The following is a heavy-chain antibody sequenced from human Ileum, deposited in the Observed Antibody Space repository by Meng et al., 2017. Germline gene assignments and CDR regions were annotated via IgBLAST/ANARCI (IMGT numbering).Heavy chain of an antibody. CDR1: GGSFSGYY. CDR3: ARGGGRYGPDFDY. CDR2: INHSGST. J-gene: IGHJ4*02. Sequence: QVQVQQWGAGLLKPSETLSLTCAVYGGSFSGYYWSWIRQPPGKGLEWIGEINHSGSTNYNPSLKSRVTISVDTSKNQFSLKLSSVTAADTAVYYCARGGGRYGPDFDYWGQGTLVTVSS. V-gene: IGHV4-34*01. D-gene: IGHD3-16*01.